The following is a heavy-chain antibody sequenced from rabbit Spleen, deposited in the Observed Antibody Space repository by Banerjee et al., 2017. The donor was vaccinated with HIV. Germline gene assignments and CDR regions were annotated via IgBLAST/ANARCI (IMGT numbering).Heavy chain of an antibody. CDR2: IYTDNSIT. CDR3: SRASSTGYLYAYKL. V-gene: IGHV1S45*01. D-gene: IGHD6-1*01. J-gene: IGHJ4*01. CDR1: VSDFSRYYY. Sequence: QEQLVESGGGLVQSVGSPTLACKVSVSDFSRYYYMCWVRQAQGKGLGWIGGIYTDNSITYYASWTKARFPISKAKSSTVTLKMNSLTAADADTYFCSRASSTGYLYAYKLWGPGTLVTVS.